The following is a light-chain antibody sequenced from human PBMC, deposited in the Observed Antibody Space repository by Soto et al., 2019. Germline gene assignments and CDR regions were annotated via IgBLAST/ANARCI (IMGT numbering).Light chain of an antibody. J-gene: IGKJ4*01. Sequence: DVQMTQSPSSLSASVGDRVTITCRASQDINSYLAWYQQKPGNAPKSLIYAASSLQTGVPSRFSVSESGSDFTLNNNSLHRECSASYYCQQYNIYPLTFGGGTKVEIK. CDR2: AAS. CDR3: QQYNIYPLT. CDR1: QDINSY. V-gene: IGKV1D-16*01.